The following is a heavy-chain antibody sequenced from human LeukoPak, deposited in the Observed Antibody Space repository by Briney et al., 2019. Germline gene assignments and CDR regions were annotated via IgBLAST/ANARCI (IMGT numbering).Heavy chain of an antibody. CDR3: ATEGWELLGFDY. Sequence: ASVKVSCKASGYTFTGYYMHWVRQAPGQGLEWMGWINPNSGGTSYAQKFQGRVTMTRDTSISTAYMELSRLRSDDTAVYYCATEGWELLGFDYWGQGTLVTVSS. CDR2: INPNSGGT. V-gene: IGHV1-2*02. CDR1: GYTFTGYY. J-gene: IGHJ4*02. D-gene: IGHD1-26*01.